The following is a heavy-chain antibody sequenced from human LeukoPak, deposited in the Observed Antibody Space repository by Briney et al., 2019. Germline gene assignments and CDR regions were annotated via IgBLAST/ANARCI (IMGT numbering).Heavy chain of an antibody. CDR2: ISRTSESI. CDR3: SRDPRNNDY. CDR1: GFSFNTYS. J-gene: IGHJ4*02. V-gene: IGHV3-21*04. Sequence: GGSLRLSCAASGFSFNTYSMSWVRQAPGKGLEWVGIISRTSESIFYADSVKGRFTISRDNAKNSLYLHMNSLTVEDTAVYYCSRDPRNNDYWGQGTLVTVSS.